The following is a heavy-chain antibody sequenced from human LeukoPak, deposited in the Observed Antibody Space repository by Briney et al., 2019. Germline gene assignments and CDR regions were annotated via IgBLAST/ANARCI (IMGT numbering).Heavy chain of an antibody. V-gene: IGHV3-23*01. Sequence: GGSLRLSCAASGFTFSSYAMIWVRQAPGKGLEWVSTIIESGGSTYHADSVKGRFTISRDNSKNTLYLQMNSLRAEDTAVYYCAKDRKWELQASRFDYWGQGTLVTVSS. CDR1: GFTFSSYA. D-gene: IGHD1-26*01. CDR3: AKDRKWELQASRFDY. J-gene: IGHJ4*02. CDR2: IIESGGST.